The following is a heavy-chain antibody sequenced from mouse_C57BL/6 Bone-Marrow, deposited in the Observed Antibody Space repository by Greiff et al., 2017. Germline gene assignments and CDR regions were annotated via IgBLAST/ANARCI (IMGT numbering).Heavy chain of an antibody. J-gene: IGHJ2*01. CDR1: GYTFTSYW. CDR2: IDPSDSYT. Sequence: QVQLQQPGAELVRPGTSVKLSCKASGYTFTSYWMHWVKQRPGQGLEWIGVIDPSDSYTNYNQKFKGKATLTVDTSSSTAYMQLSSLTSEDSAVYYCARLGLLPLDYWGQGTTRTVSS. V-gene: IGHV1-59*01. D-gene: IGHD1-1*01. CDR3: ARLGLLPLDY.